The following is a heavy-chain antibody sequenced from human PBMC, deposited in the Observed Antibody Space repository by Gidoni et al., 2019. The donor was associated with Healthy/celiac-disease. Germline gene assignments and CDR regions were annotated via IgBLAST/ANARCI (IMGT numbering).Heavy chain of an antibody. Sequence: QVQLVESGGGVVQPGRSLRLSCAASGFTFSSYGMHWVRQAPDKGLEWVAVISYDGSNKYYADSVKGRFTNSRDNSKNTLYLQMNSLRAEDTAVYYCAKGPYYDDSSGPPLDVWGKGTTVTVSS. J-gene: IGHJ6*03. V-gene: IGHV3-30*18. CDR3: AKGPYYDDSSGPPLDV. CDR1: GFTFSSYG. D-gene: IGHD3-22*01. CDR2: ISYDGSNK.